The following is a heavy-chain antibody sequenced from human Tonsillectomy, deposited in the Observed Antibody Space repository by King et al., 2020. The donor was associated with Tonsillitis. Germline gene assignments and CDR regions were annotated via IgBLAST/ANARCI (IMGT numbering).Heavy chain of an antibody. CDR2: ISYTGGA. V-gene: IGHV4-31*01. CDR3: AGSGATFDS. D-gene: IGHD2-15*01. CDR1: GGSISRGDYF. Sequence: VQLQESGPGLVKPLQTLSLTCTVSGGSISRGDYFWSWVRQHPGKGLEWISYISYTGGAYYQPSLKSPVTISGDTSKNQFSLRLTSVSAADTAVYYCAGSGATFDSWGQGTLVTVSS. J-gene: IGHJ4*02.